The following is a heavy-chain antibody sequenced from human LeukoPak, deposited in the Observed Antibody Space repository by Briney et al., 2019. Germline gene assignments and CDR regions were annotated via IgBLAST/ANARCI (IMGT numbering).Heavy chain of an antibody. Sequence: GASVKVSCKASGYTFTGYYMHWVRQAPGQGLEWMGWINPNSGGTNYAQKFQGRVTMTRDTSISTAYMELSRLRSDDTAVYYCARDAQIAAAGITWFDPWGQGTLVTVSS. CDR3: ARDAQIAAAGITWFDP. D-gene: IGHD6-13*01. V-gene: IGHV1-2*02. CDR1: GYTFTGYY. CDR2: INPNSGGT. J-gene: IGHJ5*02.